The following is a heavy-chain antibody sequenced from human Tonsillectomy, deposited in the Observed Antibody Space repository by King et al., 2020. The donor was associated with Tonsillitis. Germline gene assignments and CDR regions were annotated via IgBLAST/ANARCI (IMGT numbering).Heavy chain of an antibody. CDR2: IKQDGSEK. J-gene: IGHJ6*02. CDR3: ARDGGITIYYYHGMDV. Sequence: VQLVESGGGLVQPGGSLRLSCAASEFTSSSYWMSWVRQAPGKGLEGVANIKQDGSEKNYLDSVKGRFTISRENTKNSLYLQMNSLRAEDTAVYYCARDGGITIYYYHGMDVWGQGTTVTVSS. D-gene: IGHD3-9*01. V-gene: IGHV3-7*01. CDR1: EFTSSSYW.